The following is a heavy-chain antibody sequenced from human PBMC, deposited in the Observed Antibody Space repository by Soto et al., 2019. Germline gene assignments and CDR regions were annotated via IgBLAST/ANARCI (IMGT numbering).Heavy chain of an antibody. CDR3: ARGGKECSNTGSGYIYDGMDV. CDR1: GYTFSHYG. D-gene: IGHD2-2*01. Sequence: VASVKVSCKXSGYTFSHYGIGWVRQAPGQGLEWMGWISAYNGNRHYAERLQGRITMTTNTSTSTADMELRSLSSDDTAVYFCARGGKECSNTGSGYIYDGMDVWGQGTTVTVSS. V-gene: IGHV1-18*01. CDR2: ISAYNGNR. J-gene: IGHJ6*02.